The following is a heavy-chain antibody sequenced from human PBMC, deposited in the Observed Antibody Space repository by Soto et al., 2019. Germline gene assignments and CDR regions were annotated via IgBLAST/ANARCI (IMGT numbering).Heavy chain of an antibody. CDR2: MNPNSGNT. CDR1: GYTFTSYD. Sequence: ASVKVSCKASGYTFTSYDINWVRQATGQGLGWMGWMNPNSGNTGYAQKFRGRVTMTRNTSISTAYTELSSLRSEDTAVYYCARRRGGGGSRTGFDYWGQGTLVTVSS. CDR3: ARRRGGGGSRTGFDY. V-gene: IGHV1-8*01. D-gene: IGHD2-15*01. J-gene: IGHJ4*02.